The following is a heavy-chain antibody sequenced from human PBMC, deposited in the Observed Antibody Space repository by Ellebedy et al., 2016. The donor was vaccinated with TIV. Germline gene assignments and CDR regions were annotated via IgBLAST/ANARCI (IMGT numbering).Heavy chain of an antibody. CDR3: ARGYLENSFDY. Sequence: GGSLRLXXAASGFVFNKYSMDWVRQAPGKGLEWVSFISGDSGTIYYADSVQGRFIISRDNAKNSLYLQMNNLRDEDTAVYYCARGYLENSFDYWGQGTLITVSS. V-gene: IGHV3-48*02. CDR2: ISGDSGTI. D-gene: IGHD1-26*01. J-gene: IGHJ4*02. CDR1: GFVFNKYS.